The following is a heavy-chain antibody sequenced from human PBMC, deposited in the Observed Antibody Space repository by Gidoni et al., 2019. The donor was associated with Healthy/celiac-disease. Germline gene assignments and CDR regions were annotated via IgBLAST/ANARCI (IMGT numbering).Heavy chain of an antibody. Sequence: QVQLVESGGGVVQPGRSLRLSCAASGFTFSSYGMHWVRQAPGKGLEWVAVIWYDGSNKYYADSVKGRFTISRDNSKNTLYLQMNSLRAEDTAVYYCAREAYSSGWLPFDYWGQGTLVTVSS. D-gene: IGHD6-19*01. V-gene: IGHV3-33*01. J-gene: IGHJ4*02. CDR2: IWYDGSNK. CDR1: GFTFSSYG. CDR3: AREAYSSGWLPFDY.